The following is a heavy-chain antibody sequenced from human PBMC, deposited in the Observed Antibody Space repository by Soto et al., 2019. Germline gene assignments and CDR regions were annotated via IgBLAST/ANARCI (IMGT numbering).Heavy chain of an antibody. CDR2: ISFDGSKK. CDR3: AREDDYGYRYINYGLDV. Sequence: GGSLRLSCAASGFTFNIYALHWVRQAPGKGLEWVAVISFDGSKKYYSDSVKGRFTISRDNLKNTLYLQMNNLRVEDAALYLCAREDDYGYRYINYGLDVWGQGTTVTVSS. V-gene: IGHV3-30-3*01. J-gene: IGHJ6*02. CDR1: GFTFNIYA. D-gene: IGHD4-17*01.